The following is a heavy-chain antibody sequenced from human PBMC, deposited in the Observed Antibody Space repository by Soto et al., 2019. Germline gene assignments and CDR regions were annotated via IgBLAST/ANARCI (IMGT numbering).Heavy chain of an antibody. CDR2: MSYDGSNV. CDR1: GFAFNIYG. J-gene: IGHJ3*02. Sequence: PGGSLRLSCVASGFAFNIYGMHWVRQAPGKALEWVAVMSYDGSNVHYADSVRGRFTISRDNSKNTLYLQMNSLRAEDTAVYYCAKVPWTTVTTYAFDIWGQGTMVTVSS. CDR3: AKVPWTTVTTYAFDI. D-gene: IGHD4-17*01. V-gene: IGHV3-30*18.